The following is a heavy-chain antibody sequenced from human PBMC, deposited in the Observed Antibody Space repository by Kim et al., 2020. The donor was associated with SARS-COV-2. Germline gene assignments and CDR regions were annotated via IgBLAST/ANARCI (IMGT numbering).Heavy chain of an antibody. CDR2: MNPNSGNT. CDR1: GYTFTSYD. J-gene: IGHJ5*02. V-gene: IGHV1-8*01. CDR3: ARRKSWSKVTIFGVVTFNWFDP. Sequence: ASVKVSCKASGYTFTSYDINWVRQATGQGLEWMGWMNPNSGNTGYAQKFQGRVTMTRNTSISTAYMELSSLRSEDTAVYYCARRKSWSKVTIFGVVTFNWFDPWGQGTLVTVSS. D-gene: IGHD3-3*01.